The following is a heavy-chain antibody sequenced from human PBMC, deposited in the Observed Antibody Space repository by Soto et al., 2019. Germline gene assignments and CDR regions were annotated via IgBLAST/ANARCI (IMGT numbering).Heavy chain of an antibody. CDR3: ARGPFPVVRRYFDS. V-gene: IGHV4-61*01. CDR2: LYYTGST. D-gene: IGHD2-15*01. Sequence: QVQLQESGPGLVKPSETLSLTCSVSGGSVSSGYYWNWIRQSPGKGLEWIGHLYYTGSTNYNPSLQSRVTISVDTSKNQFFLNLASVTAADTAVYYCARGPFPVVRRYFDSWGQGIPVTVSS. CDR1: GGSVSSGYY. J-gene: IGHJ4*02.